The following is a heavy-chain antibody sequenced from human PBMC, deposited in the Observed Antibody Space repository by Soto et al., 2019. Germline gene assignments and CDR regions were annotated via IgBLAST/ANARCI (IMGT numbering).Heavy chain of an antibody. D-gene: IGHD1-26*01. CDR3: ARFMNAWELRLSGWFDP. Sequence: SETLSLTCNVSGGSVSSRSYYWNWIRQPPGKGLEWTGYIYYSGSTTYKPSLKSRVTISVDTSKNQFSLSLRSDDTAVYYCARFMNAWELRLSGWFDPWGQGTLVTVSS. J-gene: IGHJ5*02. V-gene: IGHV4-61*01. CDR1: GGSVSSRSYY. CDR2: IYYSGST.